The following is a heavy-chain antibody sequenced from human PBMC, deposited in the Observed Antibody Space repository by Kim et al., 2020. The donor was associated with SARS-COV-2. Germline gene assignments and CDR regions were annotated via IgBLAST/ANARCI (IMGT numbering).Heavy chain of an antibody. D-gene: IGHD3-22*01. Sequence: GGSLRLSCTASGFTFGDYAMSWFRQAPGKGLEWVGFIRSKAYGGTTEYAASVKGRFTISRDDSKSIAYLQMNSLKTEDTAVYYCTRGPAVESSGHDAFDIWGQGTMVTVSS. V-gene: IGHV3-49*03. J-gene: IGHJ3*02. CDR3: TRGPAVESSGHDAFDI. CDR2: IRSKAYGGTT. CDR1: GFTFGDYA.